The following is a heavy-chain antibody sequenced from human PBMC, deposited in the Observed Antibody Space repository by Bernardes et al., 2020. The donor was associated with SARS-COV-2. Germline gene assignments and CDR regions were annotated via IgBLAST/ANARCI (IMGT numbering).Heavy chain of an antibody. J-gene: IGHJ4*02. V-gene: IGHV1-2*02. CDR3: PSVTYSSGSDFDY. CDR2: IYPANGDR. CDR1: VYTFTDHY. Sequence: ASVKVSFQASVYTFTDHYIHWVRQCPGQGLEWMGWIYPANGDRNYAQKFQGRVTMTRDTSISTAYMELSSLRSDDTAVYYCPSVTYSSGSDFDYWGQGTLVTVSS. D-gene: IGHD6-19*01.